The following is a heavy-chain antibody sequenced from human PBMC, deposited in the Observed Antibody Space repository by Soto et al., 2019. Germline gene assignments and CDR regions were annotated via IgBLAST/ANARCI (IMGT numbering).Heavy chain of an antibody. CDR1: GFTFSTSG. CDR2: ISDDGSKK. D-gene: IGHD3-22*01. CDR3: AKEWVYDSSGWSFDY. V-gene: IGHV3-30*18. Sequence: QVQLVESGGGVVQPGRSLRLSCAASGFTFSTSGMHWVRQAPGKGLEWVAVISDDGSKKYYADSVKGRFTISRDNSKNTPYRQKNSLRAEDTAVYYCAKEWVYDSSGWSFDYWGQGTLVTVSS. J-gene: IGHJ4*02.